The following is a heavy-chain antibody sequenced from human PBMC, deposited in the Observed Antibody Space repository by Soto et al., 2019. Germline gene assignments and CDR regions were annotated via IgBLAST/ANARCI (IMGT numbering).Heavy chain of an antibody. Sequence: SETLSLTCTVSGGSISSSVYYWGWIRHAPGKGLEWIGNIYSDGRTYYNPSLRSRVALAIGTSQNQFSLKLTSVDASDTAIYYCATKKSSSAAHSYAMDVWGVGTTVTV. D-gene: IGHD6-25*01. CDR1: GGSISSSVYY. J-gene: IGHJ6*02. CDR3: ATKKSSSAAHSYAMDV. V-gene: IGHV4-39*01. CDR2: IYSDGRT.